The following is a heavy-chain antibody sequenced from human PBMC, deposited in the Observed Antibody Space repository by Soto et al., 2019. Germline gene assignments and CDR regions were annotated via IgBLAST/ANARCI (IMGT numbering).Heavy chain of an antibody. CDR1: GFSFSDYY. Sequence: GSLRLSCAAFGFSFSDYYMSWIRQAPGKGLEWVSYIDFSSNSIYYADSVKGRFTISRDNAKNSLYLQMNSLRAEDTAVYYCARDIEPPGLFFDYSGQGTLVTVSS. J-gene: IGHJ4*02. CDR3: ARDIEPPGLFFDY. V-gene: IGHV3-11*01. CDR2: IDFSSNSI. D-gene: IGHD6-13*01.